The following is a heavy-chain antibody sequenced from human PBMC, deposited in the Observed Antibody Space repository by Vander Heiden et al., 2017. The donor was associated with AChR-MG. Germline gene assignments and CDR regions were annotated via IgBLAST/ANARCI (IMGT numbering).Heavy chain of an antibody. Sequence: EVQLVASGGGLVKPGGSLRLSCAASGFTFSSYSMNWVRQAPGKGLEWVSSISSSSRYIDDADSVKGRFTISRDNAKNSLYLKMNRLRAEDTAVYYCAIDEVESFDYWGQGTLVTVSS. V-gene: IGHV3-21*01. CDR2: ISSSSRYI. CDR1: GFTFSSYS. D-gene: IGHD2-15*01. J-gene: IGHJ4*02. CDR3: AIDEVESFDY.